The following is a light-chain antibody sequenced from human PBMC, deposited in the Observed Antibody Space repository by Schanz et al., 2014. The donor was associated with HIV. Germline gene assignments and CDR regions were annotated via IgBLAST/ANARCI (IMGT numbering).Light chain of an antibody. Sequence: QSALTQPPSASGSPGQSVTISCTGTSSDVGGYNHLSWYQQHPGQAPKLMIYEVIKRPSGVPDRFSGSKSGSTASLTVSGLQPEDEADYYCSSFAGSNIPWVFGGGTKLTVL. J-gene: IGLJ3*02. CDR3: SSFAGSNIPWV. CDR1: SSDVGGYNH. CDR2: EVI. V-gene: IGLV2-8*01.